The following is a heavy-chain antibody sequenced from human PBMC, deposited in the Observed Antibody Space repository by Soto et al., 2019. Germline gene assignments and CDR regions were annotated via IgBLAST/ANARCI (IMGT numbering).Heavy chain of an antibody. CDR3: ARGVGSGTYYNQYNWFDP. CDR2: IIPILGIA. J-gene: IGHJ5*02. Sequence: SVKVSCKASGGTFSSYTISWVRQAPGQGLEWMGRIIPILGIANYAQKFQGRVTITADKSTSTAYMELRSLRSDDTAVYYCARGVGSGTYYNQYNWFDPWGQGTLVTVSS. CDR1: GGTFSSYT. V-gene: IGHV1-69*02. D-gene: IGHD3-10*01.